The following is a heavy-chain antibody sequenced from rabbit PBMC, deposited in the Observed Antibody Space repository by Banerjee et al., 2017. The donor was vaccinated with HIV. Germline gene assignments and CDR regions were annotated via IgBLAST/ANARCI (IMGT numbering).Heavy chain of an antibody. CDR3: ARLYGYYTYTYTGYFNL. CDR1: GFSFSSIAY. D-gene: IGHD4-1*01. V-gene: IGHV1S40*01. J-gene: IGHJ4*01. CDR2: IYAGSSVIT. Sequence: QSLEESGGDLVKPGASLTLTCTASGFSFSSIAYMCWVRQAPGKGLEWIACIYAGSSVITYYASWAKGRFTISETSSTTVTLQMTSLTVADTATYFCARLYGYYTYTYTGYFNLWGPGTLVTVS.